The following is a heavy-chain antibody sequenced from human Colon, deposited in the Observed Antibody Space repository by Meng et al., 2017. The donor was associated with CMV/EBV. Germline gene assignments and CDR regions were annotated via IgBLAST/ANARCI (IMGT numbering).Heavy chain of an antibody. J-gene: IGHJ4*02. V-gene: IGHV3-53*01. Sequence: GESLKISCAASGFTVSNFHMCWVLQAPGKGLECVSAIYNNGDTYHTDAVKGRFTISRDNSRNTLYLDIDNLRADDTAVYYCAKAEAADFWSGASASYYFDHWGQGTTVTVSS. CDR1: GFTVSNFH. CDR3: AKAEAADFWSGASASYYFDH. CDR2: IYNNGDT. D-gene: IGHD3-3*01.